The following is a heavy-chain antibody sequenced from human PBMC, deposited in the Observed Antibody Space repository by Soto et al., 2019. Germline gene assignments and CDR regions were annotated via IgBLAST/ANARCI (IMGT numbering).Heavy chain of an antibody. V-gene: IGHV4-4*02. CDR2: IYHSGST. CDR1: GGSISSSNW. Sequence: TSETLSLTCAVSGGSISSSNWWSWVRQPPGKGLEWIGEIYHSGSTNYNPSLKSRVTISVDTSKNQFSLKLSSVTAADTAVYYCARVSLQGIAVDGGVLLDYWGQGTLVTVS. D-gene: IGHD6-19*01. CDR3: ARVSLQGIAVDGGVLLDY. J-gene: IGHJ4*02.